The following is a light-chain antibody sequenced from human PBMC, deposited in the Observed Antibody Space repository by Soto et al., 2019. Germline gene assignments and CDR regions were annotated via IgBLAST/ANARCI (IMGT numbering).Light chain of an antibody. V-gene: IGKV1-39*01. Sequence: DIQMSQSPSSLSASVGDRVTITCRASQSISSSLNWYQQKPGKAPQLLIYAASSLQRGVPSRFSGSGSGTDFTLTISTLQPEDFATFYCQQSYITPLTFGGGTKVEIK. CDR1: QSISSS. J-gene: IGKJ4*01. CDR3: QQSYITPLT. CDR2: AAS.